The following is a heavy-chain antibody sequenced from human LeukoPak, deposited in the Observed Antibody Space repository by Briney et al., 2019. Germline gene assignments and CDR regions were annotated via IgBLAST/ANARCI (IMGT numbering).Heavy chain of an antibody. J-gene: IGHJ3*02. D-gene: IGHD3-22*01. CDR1: GGSISSYY. Sequence: SETLSLTCTVSGGSISSYYWSWIRQPPGKGLEWIGYIYYSGSTNYNPSLKSRVTISVDTSKNQFSLKLSSVTAADTAVYYCARLSDYYDIYGGAFDIWGQGTMVTVSS. CDR2: IYYSGST. V-gene: IGHV4-59*08. CDR3: ARLSDYYDIYGGAFDI.